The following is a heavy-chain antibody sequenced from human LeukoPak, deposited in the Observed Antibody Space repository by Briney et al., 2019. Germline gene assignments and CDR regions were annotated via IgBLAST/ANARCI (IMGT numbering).Heavy chain of an antibody. J-gene: IGHJ3*02. V-gene: IGHV3-15*01. CDR1: GLTFSNAW. CDR3: TTEGILAYCGGDCYSMFAFDI. Sequence: PGGSLRLSCAASGLTFSNAWMSWVRQAPGKGLEWVGRIKSKTDGGTTDYAAPVKGRFTISRDDSKNTLYLQMNSLKTEDTAVYYCTTEGILAYCGGDCYSMFAFDIWGQGTMVTVSS. D-gene: IGHD2-21*02. CDR2: IKSKTDGGTT.